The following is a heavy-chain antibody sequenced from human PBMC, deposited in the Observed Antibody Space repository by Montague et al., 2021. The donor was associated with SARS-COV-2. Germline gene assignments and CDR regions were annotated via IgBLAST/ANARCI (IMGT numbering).Heavy chain of an antibody. CDR3: ARAHSGSWAHLDN. J-gene: IGHJ4*02. CDR1: GGSISRGSYY. D-gene: IGHD5-12*01. V-gene: IGHV4-61*02. Sequence: TLSLTCTVSGGSISRGSYYWSWIRQPAGKGLEWIGRIYTSGTTDYSFSLKSRVTISVDTSKNQFSLKLTSVTAADTAVYYCARAHSGSWAHLDNWGQGSLVTVSS. CDR2: IYTSGTT.